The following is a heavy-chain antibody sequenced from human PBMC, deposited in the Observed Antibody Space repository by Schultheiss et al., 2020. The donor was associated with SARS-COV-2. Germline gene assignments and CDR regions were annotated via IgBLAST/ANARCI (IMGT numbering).Heavy chain of an antibody. CDR2: IYHSGST. Sequence: SETLSLTCTVSGGSISSYYWSWIRQPPGKGLEWIGYIYHSGSTNYNPSLKSRVTISVDKSKNQFSLKLSSVTAADTAVYYCARTLSVAGALGWFDPWGQGTLVTVSS. CDR1: GGSISSYY. J-gene: IGHJ5*02. CDR3: ARTLSVAGALGWFDP. V-gene: IGHV4-59*01. D-gene: IGHD6-19*01.